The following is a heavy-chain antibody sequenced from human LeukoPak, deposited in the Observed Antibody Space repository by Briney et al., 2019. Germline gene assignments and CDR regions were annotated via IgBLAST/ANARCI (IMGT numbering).Heavy chain of an antibody. D-gene: IGHD3-10*01. V-gene: IGHV3-21*05. Sequence: GGSLRLSCAASGFTFSNYNMNWVRQAPGKGLEWISYITLSSGIIYYADSVKGRFTISIDNAKNSLYLQMNSLRAEDTAVYYCAIRGSPMVRNYWGQGTLVTVSS. J-gene: IGHJ4*02. CDR3: AIRGSPMVRNY. CDR1: GFTFSNYN. CDR2: ITLSSGII.